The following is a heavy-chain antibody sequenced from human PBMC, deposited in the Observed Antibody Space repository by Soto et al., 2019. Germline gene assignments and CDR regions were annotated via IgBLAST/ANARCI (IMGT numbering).Heavy chain of an antibody. V-gene: IGHV3-33*01. CDR3: ARRPFTIFDYYYGMDV. D-gene: IGHD3-3*01. Sequence: PGGSLRLSCAASGFTFSSYGMHWVRQAPGKGLEWVAVIWYDGSNKYYADSVKGRFTISRDNSKNTLYLQMNSLRAEDTAVYYCARRPFTIFDYYYGMDVWGQGTTFTVS. CDR2: IWYDGSNK. J-gene: IGHJ6*02. CDR1: GFTFSSYG.